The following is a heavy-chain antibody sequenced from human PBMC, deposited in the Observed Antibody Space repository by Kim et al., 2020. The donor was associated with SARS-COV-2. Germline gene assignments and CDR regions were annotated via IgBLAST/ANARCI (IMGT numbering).Heavy chain of an antibody. CDR2: IIPILGIA. V-gene: IGHV1-69*04. CDR3: ASPLGTGPTK. CDR1: GGTFSSYA. J-gene: IGHJ4*02. Sequence: SVKVSCKSSGGTFSSYAISWVRQAPGQGLEWMGRIIPILGIANYAQKFQGRVTITADKSTSTAYMELSSLRSEDTAVYYLASPLGTGPTKWGQGTLAT. D-gene: IGHD5-12*01.